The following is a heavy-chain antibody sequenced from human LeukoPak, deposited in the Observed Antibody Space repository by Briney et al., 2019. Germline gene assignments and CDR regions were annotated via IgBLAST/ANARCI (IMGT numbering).Heavy chain of an antibody. CDR3: AARDVYGDNEVDY. V-gene: IGHV4-59*01. J-gene: IGHJ4*02. CDR2: IYHSGST. Sequence: SETLSLTCTVSGGSISSYYWSWIRQPPGKGLEWIGYIYHSGSTNYNPSLKSRVTISVDTSKNQFSLKLSSVTAADTAVYYCAARDVYGDNEVDYWGQGTLVTVSS. D-gene: IGHD4-17*01. CDR1: GGSISSYY.